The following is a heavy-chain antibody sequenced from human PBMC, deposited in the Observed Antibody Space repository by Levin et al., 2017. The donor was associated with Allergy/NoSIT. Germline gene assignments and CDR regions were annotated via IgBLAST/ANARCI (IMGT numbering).Heavy chain of an antibody. CDR3: AKFWGGMDV. CDR2: ISGSGDST. V-gene: IGHV3-23*01. CDR1: GFTFSSFA. J-gene: IGHJ6*02. Sequence: GESLKISCAASGFTFSSFAMSWVRQAPGKGLGWVSAISGSGDSTYYADSVKGRFTISRDNSKNTLYLQMNSLRVEDTAVYYCAKFWGGMDVWGQGTTVTVSS. D-gene: IGHD3-16*01.